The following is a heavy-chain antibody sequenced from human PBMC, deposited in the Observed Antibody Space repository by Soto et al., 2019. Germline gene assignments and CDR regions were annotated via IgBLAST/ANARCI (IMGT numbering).Heavy chain of an antibody. J-gene: IGHJ2*01. D-gene: IGHD3-3*01. Sequence: SETLSLTCTVSGGSISSSSYYWGWIRQPPGKGLEWIGSIYYSGSTYYNPSLKSRVTISVDTSKNQFSLKLSSVTAADTAAYYCAIRTTAGFLDLYWYFDLWGRGTLVTVSS. CDR1: GGSISSSSYY. CDR3: AIRTTAGFLDLYWYFDL. V-gene: IGHV4-39*01. CDR2: IYYSGST.